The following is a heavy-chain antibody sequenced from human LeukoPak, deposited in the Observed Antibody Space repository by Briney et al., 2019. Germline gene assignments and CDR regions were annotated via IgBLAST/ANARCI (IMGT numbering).Heavy chain of an antibody. D-gene: IGHD2-15*01. V-gene: IGHV4-59*01. J-gene: IGHJ3*02. CDR1: GGSISSYY. Sequence: SETLSLTCTVSGGSISSYYWSWIRQPPGKGLEWIGYIYYSGSTNYNPSLKSRVTISVDASKNQFSLKLSSVTAADTAVYYCARVLDGGDAFDIWGQGTMVTVSS. CDR2: IYYSGST. CDR3: ARVLDGGDAFDI.